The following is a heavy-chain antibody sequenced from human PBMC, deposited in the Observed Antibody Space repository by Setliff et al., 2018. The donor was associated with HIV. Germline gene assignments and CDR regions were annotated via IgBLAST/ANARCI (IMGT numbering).Heavy chain of an antibody. J-gene: IGHJ3*02. V-gene: IGHV7-4-1*02. CDR3: ARDYDPGMLRYFDRYPDAFDI. Sequence: ASVKVSCKASGYTFTSYAMNWVRQAPGQGLEWMGWINTNTGNPTYAQGFTGRFVFSLDTSVSTAYLQISSLKAEDTAVYYCARDYDPGMLRYFDRYPDAFDIWGQGTMVTVSS. CDR2: INTNTGNP. D-gene: IGHD3-9*01. CDR1: GYTFTSYA.